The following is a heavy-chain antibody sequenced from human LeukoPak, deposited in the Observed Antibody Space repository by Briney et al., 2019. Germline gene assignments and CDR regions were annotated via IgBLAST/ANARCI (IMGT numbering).Heavy chain of an antibody. CDR1: GFTFSSYA. D-gene: IGHD3-22*01. Sequence: PGGSLRLSCAASGFTFSSYAMHWVRQAPGKGLEWVAVISCDGSNKYYADSVKGRFTISRDNSKNTLYLQMNSLRAEDTAVYYCARGVVVITTFTFHPFDYWGQGTLVTVSS. J-gene: IGHJ4*02. CDR3: ARGVVVITTFTFHPFDY. V-gene: IGHV3-30-3*01. CDR2: ISCDGSNK.